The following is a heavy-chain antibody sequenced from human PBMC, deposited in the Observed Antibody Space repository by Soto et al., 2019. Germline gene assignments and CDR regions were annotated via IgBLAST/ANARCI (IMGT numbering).Heavy chain of an antibody. CDR3: ARSQFCGGGSCYSTEYFQH. CDR2: INHSGST. D-gene: IGHD2-15*01. J-gene: IGHJ1*01. CDR1: GGSFSGYY. Sequence: PSETLSLTCAVYGGSFSGYYWSWIRQPPGKGLEWIGEINHSGSTNYNPSLKSRVTISVDTSKNQFSLKLSSVTAADTAVYYCARSQFCGGGSCYSTEYFQHWGQGTLVTVSS. V-gene: IGHV4-34*01.